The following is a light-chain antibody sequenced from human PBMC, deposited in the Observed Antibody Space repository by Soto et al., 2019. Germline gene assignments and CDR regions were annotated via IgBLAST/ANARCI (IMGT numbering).Light chain of an antibody. CDR2: DVS. J-gene: IGLJ1*01. Sequence: QSALTQPRSVSGSPGQSVTISCSGTSSDVGGYNYVSWYQQRPGKVPKLLIYDVSKWQPGVQDLFSGSKSVITASLTISGLQADDEADYYCCSYDGSSTSFVFGTGTKLTVL. V-gene: IGLV2-11*01. CDR1: SSDVGGYNY. CDR3: CSYDGSSTSFV.